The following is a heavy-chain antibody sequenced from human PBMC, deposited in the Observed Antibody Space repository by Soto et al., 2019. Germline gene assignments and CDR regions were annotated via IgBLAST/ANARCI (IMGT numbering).Heavy chain of an antibody. J-gene: IGHJ6*02. V-gene: IGHV3-43D*04. CDR3: AKDSRPGLVSSSYGMDV. CDR2: ISWDGGST. CDR1: GFTFDDYA. D-gene: IGHD6-6*01. Sequence: PGGSLRLSCAASGFTFDDYAMHWVRQAPGKGLEWVSLISWDGGSTYYADSVKGRITISRDNSKNSLYLQMNSLRAEDTALYYCAKDSRPGLVSSSYGMDVWGQGTTVTVSS.